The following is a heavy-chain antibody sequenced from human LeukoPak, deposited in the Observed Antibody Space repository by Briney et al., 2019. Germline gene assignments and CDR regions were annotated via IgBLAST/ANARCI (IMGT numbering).Heavy chain of an antibody. CDR2: ICGSGGTT. D-gene: IGHD3-22*01. CDR3: AKGVVDYYDSSGFYPSDL. CDR1: GFTFNSYA. J-gene: IGHJ5*02. V-gene: IGHV3-23*01. Sequence: SGGSLRLSCAGFGFTFNSYAMTWVRQAPGKGLKWVSGICGSGGTTYYADSVKGRFTISRDNFNNTLYLQMNSMRVEDTALYFCAKGVVDYYDSSGFYPSDLWGQGTLVTVSS.